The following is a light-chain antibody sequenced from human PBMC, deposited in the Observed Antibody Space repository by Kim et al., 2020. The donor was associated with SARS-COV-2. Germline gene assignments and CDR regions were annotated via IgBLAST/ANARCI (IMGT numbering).Light chain of an antibody. V-gene: IGKV3-20*01. CDR1: QSVRSNQ. CDR3: QQYGSSPRT. CDR2: AAS. J-gene: IGKJ1*01. Sequence: EIVVTQSPGTLSLSPGETATLSCRTSQSVRSNQLAWYHHKAGQPPRLLIYAASTRATGIPDRFSGSGSGTDFTLTIRRLEPEDFAVYYCQQYGSSPRTFGQGTKVDIK.